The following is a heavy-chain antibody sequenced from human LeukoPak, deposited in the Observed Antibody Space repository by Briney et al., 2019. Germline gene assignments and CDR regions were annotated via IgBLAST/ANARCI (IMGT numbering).Heavy chain of an antibody. CDR2: ISSSGSTI. V-gene: IGHV3-48*03. D-gene: IGHD4-23*01. CDR1: GFTFSNYE. J-gene: IGHJ6*03. CDR3: ARIPAESAVDYGGNFLLRSDYYYYYMDV. Sequence: GGSLRLSCAASGFTFSNYEMYWVRQAPGKGLEWVSSISSSGSTIYYADSVKGRFTISRDNAKNSLYLQMNSLRAEDTAVYYCARIPAESAVDYGGNFLLRSDYYYYYMDVWGKGTTVTISS.